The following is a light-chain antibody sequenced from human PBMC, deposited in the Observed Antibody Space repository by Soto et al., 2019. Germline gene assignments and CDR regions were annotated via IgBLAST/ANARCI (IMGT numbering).Light chain of an antibody. V-gene: IGKV2-28*01. Sequence: DVVMTQSTLSLPVNPGEPASISCNSSQRLLHSNGFNYLDWYLQRPGQSPQLLIYLGSNRASGVPDRFSGSGSGTDFTLKISRVEAEDVGVYYCLQALQSPRTFGQGSKLEI. J-gene: IGKJ2*01. CDR3: LQALQSPRT. CDR2: LGS. CDR1: QRLLHSNGFNY.